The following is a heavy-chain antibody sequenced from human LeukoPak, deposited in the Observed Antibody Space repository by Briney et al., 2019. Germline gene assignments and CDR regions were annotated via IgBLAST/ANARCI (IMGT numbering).Heavy chain of an antibody. Sequence: GASVKVSCKASGYTFTSYDINWVRQAPGQGLEWMGWINPNSGGTNYAQKFQGRVTMTRDTSISTAYMELSRLRSDDTAVYYCARDNDFAFDIWGQGTMVTVSS. J-gene: IGHJ3*02. CDR2: INPNSGGT. D-gene: IGHD3/OR15-3a*01. CDR3: ARDNDFAFDI. V-gene: IGHV1-2*02. CDR1: GYTFTSYD.